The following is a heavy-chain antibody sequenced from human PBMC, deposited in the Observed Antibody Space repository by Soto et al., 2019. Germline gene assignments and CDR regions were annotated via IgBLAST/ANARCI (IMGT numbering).Heavy chain of an antibody. V-gene: IGHV3-23*01. Sequence: EVQLLESGGGLVQPGRSLRLSCTASGFTFSSHAVTWVRQAPGKGLDWVSGLSDSGDSIYYADSVKGRFTIYRDNSMNTLYLQMNTLRVEDTAVYYCAKVSSSWYAGFFDLWGQGTLVTVSS. CDR2: LSDSGDSI. CDR1: GFTFSSHA. CDR3: AKVSSSWYAGFFDL. D-gene: IGHD6-13*01. J-gene: IGHJ4*02.